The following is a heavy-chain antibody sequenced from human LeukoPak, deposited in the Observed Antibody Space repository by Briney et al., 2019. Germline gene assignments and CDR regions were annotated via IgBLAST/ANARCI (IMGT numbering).Heavy chain of an antibody. V-gene: IGHV3-74*03. CDR2: ISKDGGST. CDR3: TSGIGTYDY. Sequence: SGGSLRLSCAVSGLTFSEYWMHWVRQGAGKGLVWVAGISKDGGSTEYADFVKGRCTISRDNAKNTLYLQMNSLTVDDTAVYYCTSGIGTYDYWGLGAQVTVSS. D-gene: IGHD1-14*01. J-gene: IGHJ4*02. CDR1: GLTFSEYW.